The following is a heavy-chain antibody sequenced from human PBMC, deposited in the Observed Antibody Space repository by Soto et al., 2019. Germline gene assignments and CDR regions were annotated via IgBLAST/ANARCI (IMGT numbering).Heavy chain of an antibody. V-gene: IGHV3-7*01. D-gene: IGHD3-16*01. CDR2: INQDESEK. CDR1: GFTFGSYW. Sequence: GGSLRLSCAASGFTFGSYWMTWVRQAPGKGLEWVANINQDESEKYYVDSVKGRFTLSRDNAKNSLYLQMNSVRAEDTAVYYCARDDGARFDYWGQGTLVTVSS. J-gene: IGHJ4*02. CDR3: ARDDGARFDY.